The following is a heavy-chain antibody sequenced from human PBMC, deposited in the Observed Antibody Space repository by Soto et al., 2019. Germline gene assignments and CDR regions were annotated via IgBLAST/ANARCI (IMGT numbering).Heavy chain of an antibody. D-gene: IGHD6-6*01. J-gene: IGHJ6*03. CDR2: IYPGDSDT. V-gene: IGHV5-51*01. Sequence: GESLKISCKGSGYSFTSYWIGWVRQMPGKGLEWMGIIYPGDSDTRYSPSFQGQVTISADKSISTAYLQWSSLTASDTAMYYCARLEYSSSSVYYYYYMDVWGKGTSVTVSS. CDR1: GYSFTSYW. CDR3: ARLEYSSSSVYYYYYMDV.